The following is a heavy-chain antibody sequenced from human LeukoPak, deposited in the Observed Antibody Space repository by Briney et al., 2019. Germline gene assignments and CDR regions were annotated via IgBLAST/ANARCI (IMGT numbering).Heavy chain of an antibody. CDR2: IFYSGST. V-gene: IGHV4-39*07. J-gene: IGHJ4*02. CDR1: GGSISTSNYY. Sequence: SETLSLTCTVSGGSISTSNYYWGWIRQPPGKGLEWIGNIFYSGSTYYSPSLKRRVTISLDTSRNQFSLKLNSVTAEDTAVYYCARVVWFGESFDYWGQGTLVTVSS. D-gene: IGHD3-10*01. CDR3: ARVVWFGESFDY.